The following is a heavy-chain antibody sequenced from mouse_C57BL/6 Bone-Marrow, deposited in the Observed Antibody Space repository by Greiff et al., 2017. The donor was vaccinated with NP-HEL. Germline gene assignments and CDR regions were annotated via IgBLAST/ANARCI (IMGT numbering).Heavy chain of an antibody. D-gene: IGHD2-5*01. J-gene: IGHJ3*01. CDR3: ARSAYYSNFFAY. CDR1: GYAFSSYW. V-gene: IGHV1-80*01. CDR2: IYPGDGDT. Sequence: VQLQQSGAELVKPGASVKISCKASGYAFSSYWMNWVKQRPGKGLEWIGQIYPGDGDTNYNGKFKGKATLTADKSSSTAYMQLSSLTSEDSAVYFCARSAYYSNFFAYWGQGTLVTVSA.